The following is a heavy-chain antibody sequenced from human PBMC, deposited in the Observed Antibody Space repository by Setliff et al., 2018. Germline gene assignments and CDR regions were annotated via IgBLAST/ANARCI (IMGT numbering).Heavy chain of an antibody. CDR1: GFMFSTYG. CDR3: AKPRPGWPAGFDS. V-gene: IGHV3-30*02. Sequence: GSLRLSCAASGFMFSTYGMHWVRQAPGKGLEWVAYIRSDGSNKYYTDLVKGRFSITRDNSKNTLYLQMSSLRPEDTALYYCAKPRPGWPAGFDSWGQGTLVTVS. CDR2: IRSDGSNK. D-gene: IGHD6-19*01. J-gene: IGHJ4*02.